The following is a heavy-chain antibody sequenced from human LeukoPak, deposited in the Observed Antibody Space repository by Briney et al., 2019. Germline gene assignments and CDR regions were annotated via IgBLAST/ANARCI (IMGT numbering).Heavy chain of an antibody. CDR1: GYTFTSYY. D-gene: IGHD2-21*02. Sequence: GASVKVSCKASGYTFTSYYMHWVRQAPGQGLEWMGIINPSGGSTSYAQKFQGRVTMTRDTSTSTVYMELSSLRSEDTAVYYCVRVSYCGGDCYPPRQAHFDYWGQGTLVTVSS. V-gene: IGHV1-46*01. J-gene: IGHJ4*02. CDR2: INPSGGST. CDR3: VRVSYCGGDCYPPRQAHFDY.